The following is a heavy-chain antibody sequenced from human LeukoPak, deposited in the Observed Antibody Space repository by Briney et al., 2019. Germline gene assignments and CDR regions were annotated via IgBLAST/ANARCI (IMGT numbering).Heavy chain of an antibody. CDR2: ISGSGGST. Sequence: PGGSLRLSCAASGFTFSSYAMSWVRQAPGKGLEWVSAISGSGGSTYYADSVKGRFTISRDNSKITLYLQMNSLRAEDTAVYYCAKDLLSLSPHPVPAADTNWFDPWGQGTLVTVSS. J-gene: IGHJ5*02. CDR1: GFTFSSYA. CDR3: AKDLLSLSPHPVPAADTNWFDP. V-gene: IGHV3-23*01. D-gene: IGHD2-2*01.